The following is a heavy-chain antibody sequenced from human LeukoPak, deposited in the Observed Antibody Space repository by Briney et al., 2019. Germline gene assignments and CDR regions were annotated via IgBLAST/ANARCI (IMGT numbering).Heavy chain of an antibody. CDR3: AREEITLVRRGPQGGWFDP. J-gene: IGHJ5*02. CDR2: IYYSGST. Sequence: SETLSLTCSVSGDSISGGAYYWSWIRQHPGKGLEWIGYIYYSGSTYYNPSLESRVTISVDTSKNQFSLKLSPVTAADTAVYYCAREEITLVRRGPQGGWFDPWGQGTLVTVSS. V-gene: IGHV4-31*03. D-gene: IGHD3-10*01. CDR1: GDSISGGAYY.